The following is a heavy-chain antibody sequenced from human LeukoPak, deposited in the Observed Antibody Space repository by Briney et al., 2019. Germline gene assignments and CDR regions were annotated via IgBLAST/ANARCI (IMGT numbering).Heavy chain of an antibody. D-gene: IGHD3-10*01. CDR1: GYTFTSYD. V-gene: IGHV1-8*01. J-gene: IGHJ4*01. Sequence: GASVKVSCKASGYTFTSYDINWVRQATGQGLEWMGWMNPNSGNTGYAQKFQGRVTMTRNTSISTAYMELSSLRSEDTAVYYCARERGSLRNFDYWGQGTLVTVSS. CDR3: ARERGSLRNFDY. CDR2: MNPNSGNT.